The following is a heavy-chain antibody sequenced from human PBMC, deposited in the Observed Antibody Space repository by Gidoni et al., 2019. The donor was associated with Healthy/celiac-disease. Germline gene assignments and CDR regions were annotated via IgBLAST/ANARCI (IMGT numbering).Heavy chain of an antibody. J-gene: IGHJ6*02. CDR1: GGSFSGYY. D-gene: IGHD1-26*01. V-gene: IGHV4-34*01. Sequence: QVQLQQWGAGLLKPSETLSLTCAVYGGSFSGYYWSWIRQPPGKGLEWIGEIKSRVTISVDTSKNQFPLKLSSVTAADTAVYYCARLTLETTQLLLQDGMDVWGQGTTVTVSS. CDR3: ARLTLETTQLLLQDGMDV.